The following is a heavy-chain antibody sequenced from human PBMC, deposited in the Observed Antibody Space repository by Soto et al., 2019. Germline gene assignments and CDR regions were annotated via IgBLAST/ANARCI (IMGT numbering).Heavy chain of an antibody. D-gene: IGHD1-26*01. CDR1: GFTFSSYG. Sequence: PGGSLRLCCAASGFTFSSYGMNSVRQAPGKGLEWVAVISYDGSSKYYADSVKGRFTISRDNSKNTLYLQMDSLRAEETAVYYCAREWVGATSPFDYSGQGTLVTVSS. J-gene: IGHJ4*02. CDR3: AREWVGATSPFDY. CDR2: ISYDGSSK. V-gene: IGHV3-30*03.